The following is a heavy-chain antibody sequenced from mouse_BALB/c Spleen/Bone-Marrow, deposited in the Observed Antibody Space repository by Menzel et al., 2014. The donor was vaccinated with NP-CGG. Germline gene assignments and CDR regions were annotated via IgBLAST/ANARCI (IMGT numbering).Heavy chain of an antibody. CDR1: GFNIKDTY. CDR2: IDPANGNT. CDR3: AYGSSYDYFDY. J-gene: IGHJ2*01. Sequence: VQLKESGAELVKPGASVKLSCTASGFNIKDTYMHWVKQRPEQGLEWIGRIDPANGNTKYDPKFQGKATKTADTSSNTAYLQLSSLTSEDTAVYYCAYGSSYDYFDYWGQGTTLTVSS. V-gene: IGHV14-3*02. D-gene: IGHD1-1*01.